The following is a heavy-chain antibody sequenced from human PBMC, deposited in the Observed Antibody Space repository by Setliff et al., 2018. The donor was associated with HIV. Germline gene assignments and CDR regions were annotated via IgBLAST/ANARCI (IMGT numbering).Heavy chain of an antibody. Sequence: VKVSCKASGGTFSSYAISWVRQAPGQGLDWMGGIIPVFGTTNYAQKFQGRVTITADESTSTAYMELSSLRSEETAVYYCARGGVYYYDSSGWSMDYWGQGTLVTVSS. V-gene: IGHV1-69*01. D-gene: IGHD3-22*01. CDR3: ARGGVYYYDSSGWSMDY. J-gene: IGHJ4*02. CDR2: IIPVFGTT. CDR1: GGTFSSYA.